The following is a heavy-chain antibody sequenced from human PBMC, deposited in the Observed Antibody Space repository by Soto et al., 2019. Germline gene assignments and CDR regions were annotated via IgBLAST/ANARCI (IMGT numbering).Heavy chain of an antibody. Sequence: GGSLRLSCAASGFTFSNYAMSWVRQAPGKGLEWVSAISGSGGRTYYAASMRGRFTISRDNSKNTLYLQMNSLRPDDTALYYCAKAPAGPIYYYYMDVWGKGTTVTVSS. CDR2: ISGSGGRT. V-gene: IGHV3-23*01. J-gene: IGHJ6*03. CDR3: AKAPAGPIYYYYMDV. CDR1: GFTFSNYA.